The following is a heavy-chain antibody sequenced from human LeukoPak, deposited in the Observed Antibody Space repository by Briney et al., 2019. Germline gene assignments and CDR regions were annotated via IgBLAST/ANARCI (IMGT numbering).Heavy chain of an antibody. CDR3: ATYYDSSGYTDAFDI. J-gene: IGHJ3*02. CDR2: FDPEDGET. V-gene: IGHV1-24*01. Sequence: ASVKVSCKVSGYTLTGLSMHWVRQAPGKGLEWMGGFDPEDGETIYAQKFQGRVTMTEDTPTDTAYMELSSLRSEDTAVYYCATYYDSSGYTDAFDIWGQGTMVTVSS. CDR1: GYTLTGLS. D-gene: IGHD3-22*01.